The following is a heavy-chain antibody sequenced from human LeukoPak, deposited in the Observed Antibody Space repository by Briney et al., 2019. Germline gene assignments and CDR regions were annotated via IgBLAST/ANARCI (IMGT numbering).Heavy chain of an antibody. CDR2: ISSSSGYI. CDR1: GFTFSSYS. Sequence: GGSLRLSCAASGFTFSSYSMNWVRQAPGKGLEWVSSISSSSGYIYYADSVKGRFTISRDNAKNSLYLQMNSLRAEDTAVYYCARDRKYDSSGYYHYWGQGTLVTVSS. CDR3: ARDRKYDSSGYYHY. D-gene: IGHD3-22*01. J-gene: IGHJ4*02. V-gene: IGHV3-21*01.